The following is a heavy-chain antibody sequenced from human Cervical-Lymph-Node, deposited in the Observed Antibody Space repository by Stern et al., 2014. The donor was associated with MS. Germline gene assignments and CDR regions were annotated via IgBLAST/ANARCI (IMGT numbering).Heavy chain of an antibody. CDR2: IKQDGSEN. CDR3: ARDYQLVYYYGMDV. V-gene: IGHV3-7*03. CDR1: GFTFSSYW. Sequence: EVQLVESGGGLVQPGGSLRLSCEASGFTFSSYWMNWVRQAPGKGLEWVASIKQDGSENYYLDSVKGRFTISRDSAKNSLYLEMNSLRAEDTAVYYCARDYQLVYYYGMDVWGQGTTVTVSS. J-gene: IGHJ6*02. D-gene: IGHD1-1*01.